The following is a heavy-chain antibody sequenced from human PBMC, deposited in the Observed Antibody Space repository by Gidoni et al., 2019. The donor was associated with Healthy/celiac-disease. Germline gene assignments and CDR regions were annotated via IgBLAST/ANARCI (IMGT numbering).Heavy chain of an antibody. CDR3: ARDLYVDTSIEGY. J-gene: IGHJ4*02. Sequence: EVQLVESGGGLVKPGGSLRLSCAASGFTFSSYSMNWVRQAPGKGLEWVSSISSSSSYIYYADSVKGRFTISRDNAKNSLYLQMNSLRAEDTAVYYCARDLYVDTSIEGYWGQGTLVTVSS. D-gene: IGHD5-18*01. CDR1: GFTFSSYS. V-gene: IGHV3-21*01. CDR2: ISSSSSYI.